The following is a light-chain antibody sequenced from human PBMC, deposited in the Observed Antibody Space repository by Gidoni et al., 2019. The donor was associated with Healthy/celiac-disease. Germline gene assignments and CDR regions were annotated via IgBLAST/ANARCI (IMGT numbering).Light chain of an antibody. CDR1: QSVSSN. V-gene: IGKV3-15*01. J-gene: IGKJ1*01. Sequence: EIVMTHSPATLSVSPGERATLSCRASQSVSSNLAWYQQKPGQAPRLLLYGASTRATGIPARFSGSGSGTEFTLTISSLQSEDFAVYYCQQYNNWPRWTFGQGTKVEIK. CDR3: QQYNNWPRWT. CDR2: GAS.